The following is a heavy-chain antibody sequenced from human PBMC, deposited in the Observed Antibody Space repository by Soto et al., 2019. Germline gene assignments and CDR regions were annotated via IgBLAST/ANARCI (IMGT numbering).Heavy chain of an antibody. V-gene: IGHV4-39*01. CDR3: ARQSALRKGPPVVKVVAFDI. J-gene: IGHJ3*02. Sequence: SETLSITGTVPGRSISSSSYYWGWLRQPPGKGLEWIGSIYYSGSTYYNPSLKSRVTISVDTSKNQFSLKLSSVTAADTAVYYCARQSALRKGPPVVKVVAFDIWGQGTMVT. CDR1: GRSISSSSYY. D-gene: IGHD4-17*01. CDR2: IYYSGST.